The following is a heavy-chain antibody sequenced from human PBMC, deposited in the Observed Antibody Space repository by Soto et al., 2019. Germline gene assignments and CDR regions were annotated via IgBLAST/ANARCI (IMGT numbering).Heavy chain of an antibody. CDR3: ARRGYYYDSSGYYYADY. D-gene: IGHD3-22*01. CDR2: INPSGGNT. V-gene: IGHV1-46*01. Sequence: ASVKVSCKASGYTFTSYYMHWVRQAPGQGLEWMGIINPSGGNTNYAQKLQGRVTMTTDTSTSTAYMELRSLRSDDTAVYYCARRGYYYDSSGYYYADYWGQGTLVTVSS. CDR1: GYTFTSYY. J-gene: IGHJ4*02.